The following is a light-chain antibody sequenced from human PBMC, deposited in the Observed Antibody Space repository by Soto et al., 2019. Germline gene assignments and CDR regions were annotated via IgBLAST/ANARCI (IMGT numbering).Light chain of an antibody. CDR1: QRLLQSDGKTC. V-gene: IGKV2D-29*01. CDR2: EVS. Sequence: DIVMTQTPLSLSVTPGQPASISCKSSQRLLQSDGKTCLNWYLQKPGQPPQLMIYEVSNRFSGVPYRFSCSGSGTDLTLKISRVEAGDVGVDYCMQNVQFPWTFGQGTKVEIK. J-gene: IGKJ1*01. CDR3: MQNVQFPWT.